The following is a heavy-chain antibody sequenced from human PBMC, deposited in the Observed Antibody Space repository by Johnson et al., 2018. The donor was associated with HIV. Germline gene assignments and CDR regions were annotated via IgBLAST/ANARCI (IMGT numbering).Heavy chain of an antibody. CDR2: TSYDGSNK. CDR3: ARDRRNYYDSSGYPDYDALDI. J-gene: IGHJ3*02. CDR1: GFTFSSYA. V-gene: IGHV3-30*04. D-gene: IGHD3-22*01. Sequence: QVQLVESGGGVVRPGGSLRLSCAASGFTFSSYAMHWVRQAPGKGLEWVALTSYDGSNKYYADSVKGRFTISRDNAKKSLSLQMNSLRAEDTALYYCARDRRNYYDSSGYPDYDALDIWGQGTMVTVSS.